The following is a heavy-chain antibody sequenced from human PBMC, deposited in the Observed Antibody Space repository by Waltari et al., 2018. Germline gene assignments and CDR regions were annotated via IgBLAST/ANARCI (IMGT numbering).Heavy chain of an antibody. Sequence: QVQLVESGGGVVQPGRSLRLSCAASGFTFSSYSMHWGRQAPGKGLEWVAVISYDGSNKYYADSVKGLFTISRDNSKNTLYLQMNSLRAEDTAVYYCARVGAVAGTEIDYWGQGTLVTVSS. J-gene: IGHJ4*02. CDR2: ISYDGSNK. CDR3: ARVGAVAGTEIDY. V-gene: IGHV3-30*04. CDR1: GFTFSSYS. D-gene: IGHD6-19*01.